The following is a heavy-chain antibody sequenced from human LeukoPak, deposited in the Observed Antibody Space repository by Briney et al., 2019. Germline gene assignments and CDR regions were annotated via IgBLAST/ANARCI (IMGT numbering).Heavy chain of an antibody. Sequence: PGGSLRLSCAASGFTFSIYSMHWVRQAPGKGLEWVSSISSSNVYIYHADSLQGRFTVSRDNAKNSLYLQMNSLRADDTAVYYCAGAASSGYYGGAFDIWGQGTMVTASS. D-gene: IGHD3-22*01. CDR1: GFTFSIYS. V-gene: IGHV3-21*01. CDR2: ISSSNVYI. CDR3: AGAASSGYYGGAFDI. J-gene: IGHJ3*02.